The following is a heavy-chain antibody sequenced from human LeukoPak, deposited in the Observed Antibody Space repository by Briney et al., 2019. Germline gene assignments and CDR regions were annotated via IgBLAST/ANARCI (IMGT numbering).Heavy chain of an antibody. CDR1: GFTFSDYY. V-gene: IGHV3-11*01. Sequence: KAGGSLRLSCAASGFTFSDYYMSWIRQAPGKGLEWASYISSSGSTIYYADSVKGRFTISRDNAKNSLYLQMNSLRAEDTAVYYCARFRFEWESLYYGMDVWGQGTTVTVSS. CDR2: ISSSGSTI. J-gene: IGHJ6*02. D-gene: IGHD1-26*01. CDR3: ARFRFEWESLYYGMDV.